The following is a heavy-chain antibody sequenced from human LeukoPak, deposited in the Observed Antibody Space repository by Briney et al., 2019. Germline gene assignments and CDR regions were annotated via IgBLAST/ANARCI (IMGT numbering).Heavy chain of an antibody. D-gene: IGHD3-16*02. Sequence: SETLSLTCAVYGGSFSGYYWSWIRQPPGKGLEWIGEINHSGSTNYNPSLKSRVTISVDTSKNQFSLKLSSVTAADTAVYYCARGMPNYVWGSYRFDYWGQGTLVTVSS. CDR3: ARGMPNYVWGSYRFDY. CDR2: INHSGST. J-gene: IGHJ4*02. CDR1: GGSFSGYY. V-gene: IGHV4-34*01.